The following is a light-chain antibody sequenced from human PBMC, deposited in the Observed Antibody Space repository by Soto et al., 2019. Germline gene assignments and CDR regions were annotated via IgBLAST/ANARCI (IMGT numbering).Light chain of an antibody. CDR2: STN. Sequence: QAVVTQEPSFSVSPGRTVTLTCGLSSGSVSTSYYPSWYQQTPGQAPRTLIYSTNTRSSGVPDHFSGSILGNKAALTITGAQADDESDYYCVLYMGSGIAFGGGTKLTVL. CDR1: SGSVSTSYY. J-gene: IGLJ2*01. CDR3: VLYMGSGIA. V-gene: IGLV8-61*01.